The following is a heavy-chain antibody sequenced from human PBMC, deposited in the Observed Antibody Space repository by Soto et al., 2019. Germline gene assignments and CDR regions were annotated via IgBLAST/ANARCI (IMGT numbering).Heavy chain of an antibody. CDR1: GVTFSSYA. D-gene: IGHD3-22*01. V-gene: IGHV3-23*01. CDR3: AKGCSGSYCYFLVN. Sequence: GGSLRLSCAASGVTFSSYAMSWVRQAPGKGLEWVSAISGSGGSTYYADSVKGRFTISRDNSKNTLYLEMDSLRPEDTAVYFCAKGCSGSYCYFLVNWGQGTLVTVSS. J-gene: IGHJ4*02. CDR2: ISGSGGST.